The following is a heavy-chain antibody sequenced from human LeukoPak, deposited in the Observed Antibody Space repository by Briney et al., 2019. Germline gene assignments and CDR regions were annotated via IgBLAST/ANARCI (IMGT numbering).Heavy chain of an antibody. CDR2: ISSSSSYI. CDR3: ARGGEWFGESLSFDP. Sequence: GGSLRLSCAASRFTFSSYSMNWVRQAPGKGLEWVSSISSSSSYIYYADSVKGRFTISRDNAKNSLYLQMNSLRAEDTAVYYCARGGEWFGESLSFDPWGQGTLVTVSS. CDR1: RFTFSSYS. D-gene: IGHD3-10*01. J-gene: IGHJ5*02. V-gene: IGHV3-21*01.